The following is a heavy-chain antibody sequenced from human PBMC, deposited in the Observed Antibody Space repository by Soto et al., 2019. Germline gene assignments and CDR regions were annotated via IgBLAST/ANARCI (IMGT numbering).Heavy chain of an antibody. V-gene: IGHV3-7*03. Sequence: GVYPRISCATSGFTFSAYWMSWVRQAPGKGLEWVANIKGDGSEKYYVDPVKGRFTISRDNAKKSLELQMNSLRADDTAVYYCVRYRLKYLFYDVYDRPLADRGPGTPVTVSS. CDR3: VRYRLKYLFYDVYDRPLAD. CDR1: GFTFSAYW. D-gene: IGHD3-16*01. J-gene: IGHJ4*02. CDR2: IKGDGSEK.